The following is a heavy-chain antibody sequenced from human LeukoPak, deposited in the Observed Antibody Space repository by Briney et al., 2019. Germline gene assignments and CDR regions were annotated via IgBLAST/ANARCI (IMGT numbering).Heavy chain of an antibody. Sequence: GASVKVSCKASGYTFTSYDINWVRQATGQGLEWMGWMNPNSGNTGYAQKFQGRVTITRNTSISTAYMELSSLRSEDTAVYYCARASVVKDYYFDYWGQGTLVTVSS. CDR3: ARASVVKDYYFDY. V-gene: IGHV1-8*01. D-gene: IGHD4-23*01. J-gene: IGHJ4*02. CDR1: GYTFTSYD. CDR2: MNPNSGNT.